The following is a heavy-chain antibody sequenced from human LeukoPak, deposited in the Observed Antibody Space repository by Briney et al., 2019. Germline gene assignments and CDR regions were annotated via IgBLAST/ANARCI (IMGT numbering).Heavy chain of an antibody. CDR1: GYSLSSGYY. D-gene: IGHD6-19*01. CDR3: ARRIAVTGSFDF. V-gene: IGHV4-38-2*02. J-gene: IGHJ4*02. CDR2: IYHSWST. Sequence: PSETLSLTCIVSGYSLSSGYYWSWIRQPPGNGLEWIGSIYHSWSTYYNPPLNSRVTISKDRSKKQFSLKLSSVTAADTALYYCARRIAVTGSFDFWGQGTLVTVSS.